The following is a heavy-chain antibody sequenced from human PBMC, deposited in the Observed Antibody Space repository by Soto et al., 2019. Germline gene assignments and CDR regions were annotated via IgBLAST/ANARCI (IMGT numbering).Heavy chain of an antibody. V-gene: IGHV3-23*01. J-gene: IGHJ4*02. Sequence: QPGGSLRLSCAASGFPFSNHAMSWVRQAPRKGLEWVSGISDGGDLIYYADSVKGRFSMSRDNSENMLYLQMTNLRAEDTAIYFCAKRQGTGLAAKNFDFWGQGTLVTVSS. CDR3: AKRQGTGLAAKNFDF. CDR1: GFPFSNHA. CDR2: ISDGGDLI. D-gene: IGHD2-15*01.